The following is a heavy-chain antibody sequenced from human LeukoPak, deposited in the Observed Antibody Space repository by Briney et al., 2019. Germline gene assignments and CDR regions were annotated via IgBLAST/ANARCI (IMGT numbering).Heavy chain of an antibody. Sequence: ASVKVSFKASGYTFTSYYMHWVRQAPGQGLEWMGIINPSGGSATYAQKFQGRVTMTRDTSTSTVYMDLSSLRSEDTAVYYCVRDSSSSSLADPWGQGTLATVSS. D-gene: IGHD2-2*01. CDR2: INPSGGSA. CDR3: VRDSSSSSLADP. J-gene: IGHJ5*02. V-gene: IGHV1-46*01. CDR1: GYTFTSYY.